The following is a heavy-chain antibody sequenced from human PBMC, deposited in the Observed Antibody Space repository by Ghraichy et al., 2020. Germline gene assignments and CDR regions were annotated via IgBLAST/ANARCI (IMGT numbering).Heavy chain of an antibody. CDR1: GFTLSEYD. Sequence: GGSLRLSCAASGFTLSEYDLHWVRQRTGKGLEWVSAIGLADDTYYAASVKGRFTISREHAKNSLYLQLHSLRVGDTAVYYCARDKYGMDVWGRGTTVTVS. CDR2: IGLADDT. V-gene: IGHV3-13*01. CDR3: ARDKYGMDV. J-gene: IGHJ6*02.